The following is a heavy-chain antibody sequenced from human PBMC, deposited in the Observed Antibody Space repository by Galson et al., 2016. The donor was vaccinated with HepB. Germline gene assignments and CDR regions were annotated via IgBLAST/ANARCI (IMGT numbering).Heavy chain of an antibody. D-gene: IGHD3-3*01. CDR1: GYIFTNYW. CDR2: IDPSDSYS. Sequence: QSGAEVKKPGESLRISCRGSGYIFTNYWITWVRQMPGKGLEWMGRIDPSDSYSDYSPSFQGHVTISVDKSISTAYLQWTSLTASDTAMYYCARHGDKYDSWSDYYPHYADYWGRGTLVTVSS. CDR3: ARHGDKYDSWSDYYPHYADY. J-gene: IGHJ4*02. V-gene: IGHV5-10-1*01.